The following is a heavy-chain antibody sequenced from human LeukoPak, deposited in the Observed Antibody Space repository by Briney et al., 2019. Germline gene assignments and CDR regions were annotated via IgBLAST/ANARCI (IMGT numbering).Heavy chain of an antibody. J-gene: IGHJ5*02. V-gene: IGHV3-53*01. Sequence: PGGSLRLSCAASGFTVRSSYMSWVRQAPGKGLEWVSVIYSGGSPDYADSAKGRFTISRDNSKNTLYLQMTSLRAEDTALYYCAKDFRAKYGSGAYGWFDPWGQGTLVTVSS. CDR1: GFTVRSSY. CDR2: IYSGGSP. D-gene: IGHD3-10*01. CDR3: AKDFRAKYGSGAYGWFDP.